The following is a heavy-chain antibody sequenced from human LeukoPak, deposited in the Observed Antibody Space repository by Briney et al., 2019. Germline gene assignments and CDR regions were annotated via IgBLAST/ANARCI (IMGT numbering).Heavy chain of an antibody. J-gene: IGHJ5*02. V-gene: IGHV4-4*07. CDR2: IYASGST. Sequence: SETLSLTCTVSGGSISSYYWSWILQPAGKGLEWIGRIYASGSTNYNPSLKSRVTMSVDTSKNQFSLKLSSVTAADTAVYYCARDGTYYYGSGNNWFDPWGQGTLVTVSS. CDR3: ARDGTYYYGSGNNWFDP. CDR1: GGSISSYY. D-gene: IGHD3-10*01.